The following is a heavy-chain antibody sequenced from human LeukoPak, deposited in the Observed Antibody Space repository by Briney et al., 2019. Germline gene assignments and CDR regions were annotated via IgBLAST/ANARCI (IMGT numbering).Heavy chain of an antibody. CDR3: ARWVKRGLQSWWFAP. CDR1: GGSFSGYY. J-gene: IGHJ5*02. CDR2: INHSGST. V-gene: IGHV4-34*01. Sequence: SETLSLTCAVYGGSFSGYYWSWIRQPPGKGLEWIGEINHSGSTNDNPSLKSRVTISVDTSKNQFSLKLSSVTAADTAVYYCARWVKRGLQSWWFAPWGQGTLVTVSS. D-gene: IGHD5-24*01.